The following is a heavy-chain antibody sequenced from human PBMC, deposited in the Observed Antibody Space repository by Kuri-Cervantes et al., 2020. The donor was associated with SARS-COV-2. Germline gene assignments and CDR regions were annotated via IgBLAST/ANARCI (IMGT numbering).Heavy chain of an antibody. CDR1: GFTFSSYS. Sequence: GGSLRLSCAASGFTFSSYSMNWVRQAPGKGLEWVSAISGSGGSTYYADSVKGRFTISRDNSKNTLYLQMNSLRAEDTAVYYCAKGSRPRFGELAPHDLVIDGYWGQGTLVTVSS. D-gene: IGHD3-10*01. V-gene: IGHV3-23*01. CDR2: ISGSGGST. J-gene: IGHJ4*02. CDR3: AKGSRPRFGELAPHDLVIDGY.